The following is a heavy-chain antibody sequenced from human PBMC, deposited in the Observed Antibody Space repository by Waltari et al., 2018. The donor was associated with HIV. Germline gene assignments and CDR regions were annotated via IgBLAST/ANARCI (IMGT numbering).Heavy chain of an antibody. V-gene: IGHV1-2*02. CDR3: ARNLDGDYVLAY. Sequence: QVQLVQSGAEVKKPGASVKVSCKGSGYTFTGYYIHWVRQAPGQGLEWMGWSNPNNGGTNYGQKFQDRVTMSRDTSISTAYMELSRLRSDDTAVYYCARNLDGDYVLAYWGQGILVTVSS. J-gene: IGHJ4*02. D-gene: IGHD4-17*01. CDR1: GYTFTGYY. CDR2: SNPNNGGT.